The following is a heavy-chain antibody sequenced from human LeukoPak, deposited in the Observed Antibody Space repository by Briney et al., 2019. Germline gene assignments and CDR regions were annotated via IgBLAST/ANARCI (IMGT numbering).Heavy chain of an antibody. Sequence: GGSLRLSCAASGFTFSSYSMNWVRQAPGKGLEWVSSISSSSSYIYYADSVKGRFTISRDNAKNSLYLQMSSLRAEDTAVYYCARDLYGDDSSGSFDYWGQGTLVTVSS. V-gene: IGHV3-21*01. J-gene: IGHJ4*02. CDR1: GFTFSSYS. D-gene: IGHD3-22*01. CDR2: ISSSSSYI. CDR3: ARDLYGDDSSGSFDY.